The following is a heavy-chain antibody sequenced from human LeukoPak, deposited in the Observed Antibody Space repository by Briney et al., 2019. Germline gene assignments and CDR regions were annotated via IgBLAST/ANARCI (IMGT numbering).Heavy chain of an antibody. V-gene: IGHV4-39*07. D-gene: IGHD6-19*01. CDR2: IDYSGST. CDR3: AREYTLYRSGWFLDY. CDR1: GGSTSSYY. Sequence: SETLSLTCTVSGGSTSSYYWSWIRQPPGKGLEWIGSIDYSGSTYYNPSLKSRATISIDTSKNQLSLKLSSVTAADTALYYCAREYTLYRSGWFLDYWGQGTVVTVSS. J-gene: IGHJ4*02.